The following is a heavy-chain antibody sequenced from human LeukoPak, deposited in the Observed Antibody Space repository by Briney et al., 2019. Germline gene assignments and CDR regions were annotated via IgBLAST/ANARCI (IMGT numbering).Heavy chain of an antibody. J-gene: IGHJ6*03. D-gene: IGHD6-19*01. Sequence: GGSLRLSCAASGFIFSTHCMSWVRQAPGKGLEWVANIKQDGSEKYYVDSVKGRFTISRDNAKNSLYLQMNSLRAEDTAVYYCAKSSGWNYYYYYMDVWGKGTTVIASS. CDR3: AKSSGWNYYYYYMDV. CDR1: GFIFSTHC. CDR2: IKQDGSEK. V-gene: IGHV3-7*01.